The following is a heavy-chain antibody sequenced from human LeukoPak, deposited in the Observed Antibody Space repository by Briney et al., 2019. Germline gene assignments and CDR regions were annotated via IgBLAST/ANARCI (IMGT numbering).Heavy chain of an antibody. Sequence: PSETLSLTCAVYGGSFSGYYWSWIRQPPGKGREWMGEINHSGSTNYNPSLKSRVTISVDTSKNQFSLKLSSVTAADTAVYYCARRGDSSGRGYYFDYWGQGTLVTVSS. CDR3: ARRGDSSGRGYYFDY. D-gene: IGHD6-19*01. CDR2: INHSGST. CDR1: GGSFSGYY. J-gene: IGHJ4*02. V-gene: IGHV4-34*01.